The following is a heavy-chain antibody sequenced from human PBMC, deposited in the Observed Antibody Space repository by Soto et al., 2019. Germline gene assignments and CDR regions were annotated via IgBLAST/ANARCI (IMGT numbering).Heavy chain of an antibody. V-gene: IGHV3-30*18. CDR2: ISYDGSNK. CDR1: GFTFSTYG. D-gene: IGHD6-6*01. J-gene: IGHJ4*02. Sequence: GGSLRLSCAASGFTFSTYGMHWVRQAPGKGLEWVAVISYDGSNKYYADSVKGRFTISRDNSKNTLYLQMNSLRAEDTAVYYCAKERYSSSSPDFDYWGQGTLVTV. CDR3: AKERYSSSSPDFDY.